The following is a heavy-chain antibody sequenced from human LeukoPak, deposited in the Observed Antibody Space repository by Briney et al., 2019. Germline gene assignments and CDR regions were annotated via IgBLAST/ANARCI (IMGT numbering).Heavy chain of an antibody. J-gene: IGHJ4*02. CDR3: ATNALLVPSTFDS. Sequence: SETLSLTCTVSGASLSLYYWSWIRQPPGRQMEWIGFVSDRGGTTYNPSLRSRVNISLDTSQNQFSLKVTSVTAADTAVYYCATNALLVPSTFDSWGRGTLVIVSS. D-gene: IGHD6-6*01. CDR2: VSDRGGT. V-gene: IGHV4-59*12. CDR1: GASLSLYY.